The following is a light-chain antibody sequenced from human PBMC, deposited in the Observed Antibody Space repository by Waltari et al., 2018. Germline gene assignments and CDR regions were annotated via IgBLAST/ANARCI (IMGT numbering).Light chain of an antibody. CDR2: DAS. J-gene: IGKJ3*01. CDR1: QPITNY. CDR3: QRYDNLPVFA. Sequence: DIQLTQSPSSLSASVGDRVTITCQASQPITNYLNWYQQRPGRAPELLIYDASNLQTGVPSRFSGSQSGTEFTFTIAILQPEDIATYYCQRYDNLPVFAFGPATKVNVK. V-gene: IGKV1-33*01.